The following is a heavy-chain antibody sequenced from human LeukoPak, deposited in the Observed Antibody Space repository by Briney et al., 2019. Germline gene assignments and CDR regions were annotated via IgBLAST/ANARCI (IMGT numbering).Heavy chain of an antibody. D-gene: IGHD5-12*01. CDR2: ISGSGGST. V-gene: IGHV3-23*01. Sequence: GGTLRLSCAASGFTFSSYGMSWVRQAPGKGLEWVSAISGSGGSTYYADSVKGRFTISRDNSKNTLYLQMNSLRAEDTAVYYCAKAVDLKGWVATLGYWGQGTLVTVSS. CDR1: GFTFSSYG. J-gene: IGHJ4*02. CDR3: AKAVDLKGWVATLGY.